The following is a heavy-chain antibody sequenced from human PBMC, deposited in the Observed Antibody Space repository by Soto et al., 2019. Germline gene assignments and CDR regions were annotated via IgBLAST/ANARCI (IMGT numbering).Heavy chain of an antibody. V-gene: IGHV1-69*13. CDR1: GGTFSSYA. CDR2: IIPIFGTA. D-gene: IGHD6-19*01. Sequence: SVKVSCKASGGTFSSYAISWVRQSPGQGLEWMGGIIPIFGTANYAQKFQGRVTITADESTSTAYMELSSLRSEDTAVYYCARMYSSGWTPYYYYYYGMDVWGRETTGTVAS. CDR3: ARMYSSGWTPYYYYYYGMDV. J-gene: IGHJ6*04.